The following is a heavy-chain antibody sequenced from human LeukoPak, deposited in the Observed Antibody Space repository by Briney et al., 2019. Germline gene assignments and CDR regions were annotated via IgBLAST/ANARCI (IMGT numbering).Heavy chain of an antibody. D-gene: IGHD3-3*01. Sequence: QPGGSLRLSCVGSRFTFSNYGMHWVRQAPGKGLEWVAFLQHDGRNTYYADSVRGRFTISRDNSNNTLYLQMNSLQSEDTAMYYCAKDYWDFGVVQAPFFDPWGEGTLVTVSS. CDR3: AKDYWDFGVVQAPFFDP. CDR2: LQHDGRNT. J-gene: IGHJ5*01. CDR1: RFTFSNYG. V-gene: IGHV3-30*02.